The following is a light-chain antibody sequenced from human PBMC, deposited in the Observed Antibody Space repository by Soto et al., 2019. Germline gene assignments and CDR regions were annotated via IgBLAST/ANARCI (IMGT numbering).Light chain of an antibody. Sequence: DIQLTQSPSTLSASVGDRVTITCRASQSISSWLAWYRQKPGKAPKLLIYKASSLESGVPSRFSGSGYGTEFTLTISSLQPDEFATYYCQQYKSSSTFGGGTKVEIK. CDR2: KAS. CDR1: QSISSW. J-gene: IGKJ4*01. CDR3: QQYKSSST. V-gene: IGKV1-5*03.